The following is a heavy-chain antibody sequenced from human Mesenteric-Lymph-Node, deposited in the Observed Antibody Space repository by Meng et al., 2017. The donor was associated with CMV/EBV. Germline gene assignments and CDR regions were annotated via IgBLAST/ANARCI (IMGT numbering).Heavy chain of an antibody. CDR3: ARARGYYDFWSGYYPYWYFDL. J-gene: IGHJ2*01. Sequence: GSLRLSCTVSGGSVSSGSYYWSWIRQPPGKGLEWIGYIYYSGSTNYNPSLKSRVTISVDTSKNQFSLKLSSVTAADTAVYYCARARGYYDFWSGYYPYWYFDLWGRGTLVTVSS. CDR1: GGSVSSGSYY. CDR2: IYYSGST. V-gene: IGHV4-61*01. D-gene: IGHD3-3*01.